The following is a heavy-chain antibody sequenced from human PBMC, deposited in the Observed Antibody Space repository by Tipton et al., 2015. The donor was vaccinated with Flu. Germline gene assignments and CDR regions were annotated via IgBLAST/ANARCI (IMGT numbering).Heavy chain of an antibody. CDR2: ISYSGTT. V-gene: IGHV4-59*08. CDR3: ARAPTMTTFFF. D-gene: IGHD4-17*01. J-gene: IGHJ4*02. CDR1: GASISDYY. Sequence: TLSLTCSVSGASISDYYWNWIRQRPGKGLEWLAHISYSGTTDYNPSLKSRLTVSADTSKNQFSLKLTSVTATDTAIYYCARAPTMTTFFFWGQGTLVTVSS.